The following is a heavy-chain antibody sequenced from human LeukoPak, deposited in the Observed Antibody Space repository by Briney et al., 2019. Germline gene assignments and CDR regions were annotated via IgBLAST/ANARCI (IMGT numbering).Heavy chain of an antibody. CDR3: ASSRGYSSSLWYYYMDV. CDR1: GGSFSAYY. CDR2: INHSGTT. J-gene: IGHJ6*03. V-gene: IGHV4-34*01. Sequence: SETLSLTCAVYGGSFSAYYWSWIRQPPGKGLEWIAEINHSGTTNYKTSLKRRVTISIDTSKNQFSLKLSSVTAADTAVYYCASSRGYSSSLWYYYMDVWGKGTTVTVSS. D-gene: IGHD6-13*01.